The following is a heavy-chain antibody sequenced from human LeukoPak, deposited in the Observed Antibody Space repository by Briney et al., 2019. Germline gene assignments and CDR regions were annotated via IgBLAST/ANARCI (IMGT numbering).Heavy chain of an antibody. V-gene: IGHV4-39*01. CDR3: ARRRLSREGRSWYSILDY. CDR2: IYYSGST. CDR1: GGSISSSSYY. D-gene: IGHD6-13*01. Sequence: MASETLSLTCTVSGGSISSSSYYWGWIRQPPGKGLEWIGSIYYSGSTYYNPSLKSRVTISVDTSKNQFSLKLSSVTAADTAVYYCARRRLSREGRSWYSILDYWGQGTLVTVSS. J-gene: IGHJ4*02.